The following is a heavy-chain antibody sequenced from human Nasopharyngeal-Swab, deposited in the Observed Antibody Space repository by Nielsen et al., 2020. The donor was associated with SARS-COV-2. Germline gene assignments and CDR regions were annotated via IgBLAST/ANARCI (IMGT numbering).Heavy chain of an antibody. J-gene: IGHJ3*02. D-gene: IGHD3-3*01. Sequence: GGSLRLPCAASGFTLSSYGRHWVRRAPGQGLEWAAVISYDGSNKYYADSVKGRFTISRDNSKNTLYLQMNSLRAEDTAVYYCANLIFGDAFDIWGQGTMVTVSS. V-gene: IGHV3-30*18. CDR3: ANLIFGDAFDI. CDR2: ISYDGSNK. CDR1: GFTLSSYG.